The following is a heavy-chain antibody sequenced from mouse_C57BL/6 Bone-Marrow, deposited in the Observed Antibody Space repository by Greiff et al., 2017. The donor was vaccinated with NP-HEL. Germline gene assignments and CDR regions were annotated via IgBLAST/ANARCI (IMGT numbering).Heavy chain of an antibody. CDR1: GYSITSGYY. V-gene: IGHV3-6*01. CDR3: AREGSYYYGSSLWYFDV. J-gene: IGHJ1*03. Sequence: EVQLQQSGPGLVKPSQSLSLTCSVTGYSITSGYYWNWIRQFPGNKLEWMGYISYDGSNNYNPSLKNRISITRDTSKNQFFLKLNSVTTEDTATYYCAREGSYYYGSSLWYFDVWGTGTTVTVSS. CDR2: ISYDGSN. D-gene: IGHD1-1*01.